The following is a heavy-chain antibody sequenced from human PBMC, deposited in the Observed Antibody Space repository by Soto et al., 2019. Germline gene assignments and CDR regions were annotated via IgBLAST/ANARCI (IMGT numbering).Heavy chain of an antibody. V-gene: IGHV3-9*01. J-gene: IGHJ6*02. D-gene: IGHD5-18*01. CDR2: ISWNSASI. Sequence: PGGSLRLSCAASGFTFDDYAMHWVRQAPGKGLEWVSSISWNSASIGYADSVKGRFTISRDNAKNSLYLQMNSLRAEDTALYFCAKDYRGYSYGTYYYFYGMDVWGQGTSVTVSS. CDR1: GFTFDDYA. CDR3: AKDYRGYSYGTYYYFYGMDV.